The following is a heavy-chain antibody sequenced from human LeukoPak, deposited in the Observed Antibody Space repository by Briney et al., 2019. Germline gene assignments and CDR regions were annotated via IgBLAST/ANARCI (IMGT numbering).Heavy chain of an antibody. V-gene: IGHV3-74*01. D-gene: IGHD3-10*01. J-gene: IGHJ4*02. CDR3: ARENTLVRGTRNPFDY. Sequence: GGSLRLSCAASGFTFSSYWMHWVRQAPGKGLVWVSRINSDGSSTSYADSVKGRFTISRDNAKDTLYLQMNSLRAEDTAVYYCARENTLVRGTRNPFDYWGRGTLVTVSS. CDR1: GFTFSSYW. CDR2: INSDGSST.